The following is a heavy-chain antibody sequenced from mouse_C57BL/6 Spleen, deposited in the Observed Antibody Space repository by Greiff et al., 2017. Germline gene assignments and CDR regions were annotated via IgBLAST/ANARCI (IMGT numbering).Heavy chain of an antibody. D-gene: IGHD1-1*01. Sequence: VQLQQSGPGLVQPSQSLSITCTVSGFSLTSYGVNWVRQSPGKGLEWLGVIWSGGSTDYNAAFMSRLSITKDNSKSQVFFKMNSLQADDTAIYYCAKEVDYYGSGFAYWGQGTLVTVSA. CDR1: GFSLTSYG. CDR3: AKEVDYYGSGFAY. CDR2: IWSGGST. V-gene: IGHV2-5*01. J-gene: IGHJ3*01.